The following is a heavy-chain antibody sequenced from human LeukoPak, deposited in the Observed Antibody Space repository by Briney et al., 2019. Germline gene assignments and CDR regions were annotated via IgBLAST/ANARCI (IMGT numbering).Heavy chain of an antibody. CDR1: GYTFTSYY. J-gene: IGHJ4*02. CDR2: INPSGGST. Sequence: ASVKVSCKASGYTFTSYYIHWVRQAPGQGLEWMGIINPSGGSTNYAQKFQGRVTMIRDTSTSTVYMEMSSLRSEDTAVHYCARNDYGAGDLDYWGQGTLVTVSS. V-gene: IGHV1-46*01. D-gene: IGHD4-17*01. CDR3: ARNDYGAGDLDY.